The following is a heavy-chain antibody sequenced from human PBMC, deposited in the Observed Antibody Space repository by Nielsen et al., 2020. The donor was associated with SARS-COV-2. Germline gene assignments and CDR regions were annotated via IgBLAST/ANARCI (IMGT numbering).Heavy chain of an antibody. D-gene: IGHD3-10*01. V-gene: IGHV3-53*01. Sequence: GGSLRLSCAASGFTVSSNYMSWVRQAPGKGLEWVSVIYSGGSTYYADSVKGRFTISRDNSKNTLYLQMNSLRAEDTAVYYCARVFTYYYATPSSLDAFDIWGQGTMVTVSS. J-gene: IGHJ3*02. CDR2: IYSGGST. CDR3: ARVFTYYYATPSSLDAFDI. CDR1: GFTVSSNY.